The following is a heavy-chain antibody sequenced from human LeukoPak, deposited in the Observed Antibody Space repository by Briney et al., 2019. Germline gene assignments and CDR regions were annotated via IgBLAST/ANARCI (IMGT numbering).Heavy chain of an antibody. V-gene: IGHV5-51*01. CDR3: VRQPYCTGISCYEAVDAFDI. Sequence: GESLKISCKGSGYNFRTYWIGWVRQMPGKGLEWMGVVYPDDSDTRYSPSFQGQVIISADTSISTAYLQWSSLKASDTAVYYCVRQPYCTGISCYEAVDAFDIWGQGTMVTVSS. D-gene: IGHD2-2*01. CDR2: VYPDDSDT. J-gene: IGHJ3*02. CDR1: GYNFRTYW.